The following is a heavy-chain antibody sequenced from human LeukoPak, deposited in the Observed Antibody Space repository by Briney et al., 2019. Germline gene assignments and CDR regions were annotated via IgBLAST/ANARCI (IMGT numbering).Heavy chain of an antibody. D-gene: IGHD3-10*01. CDR2: ISRSGDDT. CDR3: AKDQLLG. Sequence: GGSPRLSCAASGFTFTSYPMGWVRQAPGKGLEWVSSISRSGDDTYYADSVRGRFTISRDNSKNTLYLQMNSLRAEDTAIYYCAKDQLLGWGQGTQVTVSS. V-gene: IGHV3-23*01. CDR1: GFTFTSYP. J-gene: IGHJ4*02.